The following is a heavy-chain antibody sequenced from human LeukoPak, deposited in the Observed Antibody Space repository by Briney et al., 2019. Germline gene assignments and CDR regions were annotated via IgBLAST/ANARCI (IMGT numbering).Heavy chain of an antibody. V-gene: IGHV3-74*01. CDR2: INSDGSST. J-gene: IGHJ5*02. D-gene: IGHD6-6*01. Sequence: GGSLRLSCAASGFTFSSYWMHWVRQAPGKGLVWVSHINSDGSSTNYADSVKGRFTISRDDAKNTLYLQMNSLRAEDTAVYYCARTGIAARPTVWFDPWGQGTLVTVSS. CDR3: ARTGIAARPTVWFDP. CDR1: GFTFSSYW.